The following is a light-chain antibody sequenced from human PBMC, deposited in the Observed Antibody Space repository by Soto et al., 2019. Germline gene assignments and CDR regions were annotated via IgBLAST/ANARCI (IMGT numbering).Light chain of an antibody. J-gene: IGLJ3*02. CDR2: EVS. CDR3: TSYAGSINWV. V-gene: IGLV2-8*01. CDR1: SSEVGGYNY. Sequence: QSALTQPPSASGSPGQSVTISCTGTSSEVGGYNYVSWYQQHPGKAPKLMIFEVSKRPSGVPDRFSGSKSGNTASLTVSGLQAEDEADYYCTSYAGSINWVFGGGTKLTVL.